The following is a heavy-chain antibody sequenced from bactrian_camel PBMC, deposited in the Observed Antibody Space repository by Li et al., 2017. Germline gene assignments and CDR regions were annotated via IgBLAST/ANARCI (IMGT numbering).Heavy chain of an antibody. Sequence: HVQLVESGGGSVQPGGSLRLSCTASGFTFSSYWIYWVRQAPGKGLEWVSGISFGGTTTAVTDAAQGRFTISQDNAMNTLYLQMDSLKPEDSAMYYCARSRFVFRGCDLSTSGYYYRGQGTQVTVS. V-gene: IGHV3S1*01. J-gene: IGHJ4*01. CDR3: ARSRFVFRGCDLSTSGYYY. CDR2: ISFGGTTT. D-gene: IGHD5*01. CDR1: GFTFSSYW.